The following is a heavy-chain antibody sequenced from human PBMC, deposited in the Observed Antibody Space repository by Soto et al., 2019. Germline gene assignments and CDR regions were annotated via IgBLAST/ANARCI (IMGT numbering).Heavy chain of an antibody. CDR3: APIPSGYYPNPFDY. Sequence: GGSLRLSCAASGFTFSSYAMSWVRQAPGKGLEWVSAISGSGGSTYYADSVKGRFTISRDNSKNTLYLQMNSLRAEDTAVYYCAPIPSGYYPNPFDYWGQGTMATVSP. J-gene: IGHJ4*02. V-gene: IGHV3-23*01. CDR2: ISGSGGST. CDR1: GFTFSSYA. D-gene: IGHD3-3*01.